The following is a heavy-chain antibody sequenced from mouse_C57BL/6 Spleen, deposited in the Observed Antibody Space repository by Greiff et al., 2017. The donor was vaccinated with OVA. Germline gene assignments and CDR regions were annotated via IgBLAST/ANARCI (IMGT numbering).Heavy chain of an antibody. V-gene: IGHV5-9*01. CDR2: ISGGGGNT. D-gene: IGHD2-14*01. CDR3: ARRGVRGEYYFDY. J-gene: IGHJ2*01. Sequence: EVQGVESGGGLVKPGGSLKLSCAASGFTFSSYTMSWVRQTPEKRLEWVATISGGGGNTYYPDSVKGRFTISRDNAKNTLYLQMSSLRSEDTALYYCARRGVRGEYYFDYWGQGTTLTVSS. CDR1: GFTFSSYT.